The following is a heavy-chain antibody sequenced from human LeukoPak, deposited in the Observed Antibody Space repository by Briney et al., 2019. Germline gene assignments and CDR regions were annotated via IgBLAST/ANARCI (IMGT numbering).Heavy chain of an antibody. CDR3: ARGLPAPKGLGIEY. D-gene: IGHD2-2*01. V-gene: IGHV1-18*01. J-gene: IGHJ4*02. Sequence: ASVKVSCKASGYTFTSYGPSWVRQAPGQGLEWMGWISGYNGDTNYAQKFQDRVTMTTDTSTTTAYMELRSLRSDDTAVYYCARGLPAPKGLGIEYWGQGTLVTVSS. CDR2: ISGYNGDT. CDR1: GYTFTSYG.